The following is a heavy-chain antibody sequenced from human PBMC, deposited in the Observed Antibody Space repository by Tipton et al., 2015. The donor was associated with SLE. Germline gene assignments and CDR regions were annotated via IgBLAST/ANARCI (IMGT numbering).Heavy chain of an antibody. CDR3: AKDTGVVVAESYFDY. D-gene: IGHD2-15*01. J-gene: IGHJ4*02. Sequence: RSLRLSCAASGFTFDDYAMHWVRQAPGKGLEWVSGISWNSGSIGYADSVKGRFTISRDNAKNSLYLQMNSLRAEDTALYYCAKDTGVVVAESYFDYWGQGTLVTVSS. CDR1: GFTFDDYA. V-gene: IGHV3-9*01. CDR2: ISWNSGSI.